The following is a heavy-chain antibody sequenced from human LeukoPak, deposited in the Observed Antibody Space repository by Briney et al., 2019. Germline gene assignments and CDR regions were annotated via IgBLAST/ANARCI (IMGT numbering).Heavy chain of an antibody. CDR3: TKANTMTTRGYFDY. V-gene: IGHV3-9*01. CDR1: GFTFDDYA. D-gene: IGHD4-17*01. CDR2: ISWHSDHI. J-gene: IGHJ4*02. Sequence: PGGSLRLSCTASGFTFDDYAMPWVRQVPGKGLEWVAGISWHSDHIAYAGSVKGRFTISRDNAKNSLYLHMNSLRTKDTALYYCTKANTMTTRGYFDYWGQGTLVPVSS.